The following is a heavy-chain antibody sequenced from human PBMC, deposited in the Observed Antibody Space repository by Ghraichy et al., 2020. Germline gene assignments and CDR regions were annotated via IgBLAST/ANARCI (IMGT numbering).Heavy chain of an antibody. V-gene: IGHV4-39*01. CDR2: IYYSGST. J-gene: IGHJ4*02. CDR1: GGSISSSSYY. Sequence: SETLSLTCTVSGGSISSSSYYWGWIRQPPGKGLEWIGSIYYSGSTYYNPSLKSRVTISVDTSKNQFSLKLSSVTAADTAVYYCARQLYSSSRGGDYWGQGTLVTVSS. CDR3: ARQLYSSSRGGDY. D-gene: IGHD6-13*01.